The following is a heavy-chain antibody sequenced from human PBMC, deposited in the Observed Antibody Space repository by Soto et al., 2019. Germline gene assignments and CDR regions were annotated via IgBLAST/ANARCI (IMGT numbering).Heavy chain of an antibody. CDR2: IYYSGST. Sequence: SETLSLTCTVSGGSISSGGYYWSWLRQHPGKGLEWIGYIYYSGSTYYNPSLKSRVTISVDTSKNQFSLRLTSVTAADTAVYYCATHPPYGPLDNWGQGTLVTVSS. CDR1: GGSISSGGYY. D-gene: IGHD4-17*01. V-gene: IGHV4-31*03. CDR3: ATHPPYGPLDN. J-gene: IGHJ4*02.